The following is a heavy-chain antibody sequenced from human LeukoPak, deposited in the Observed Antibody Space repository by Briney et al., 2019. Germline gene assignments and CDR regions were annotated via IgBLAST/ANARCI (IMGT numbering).Heavy chain of an antibody. CDR2: IYTSGST. CDR3: ARVKVVRGVSFDY. Sequence: SQTLSLTCTVPGGSISSGSYYWSWIRQPAGKGLEWIGRIYTSGSTNYNPSLKSRVTISVDTSKNQFSLKLSSVTAADTAVYYCARVKVVRGVSFDYWGQGTLVTVSS. D-gene: IGHD3-10*01. J-gene: IGHJ4*02. V-gene: IGHV4-61*02. CDR1: GGSISSGSYY.